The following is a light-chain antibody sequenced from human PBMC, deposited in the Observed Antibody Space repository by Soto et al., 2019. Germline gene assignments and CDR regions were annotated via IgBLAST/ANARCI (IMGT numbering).Light chain of an antibody. CDR1: QSISSW. CDR2: AAS. V-gene: IGKV1-39*01. CDR3: QQSYNTPVT. J-gene: IGKJ1*01. Sequence: DIQMTQSPSTLSASVGDRVTITCRASQSISSWLAWYQQKPGKAPKLLIYAASNLQSGVPSRFSGSGSGTDFTLTISSLQPEDFATYYCQQSYNTPVTFGQGTKV.